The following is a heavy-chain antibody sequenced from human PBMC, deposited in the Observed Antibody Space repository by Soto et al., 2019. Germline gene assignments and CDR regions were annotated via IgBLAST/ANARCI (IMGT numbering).Heavy chain of an antibody. CDR3: AKDRLRAVVVVSGTVDS. D-gene: IGHD2-21*01. V-gene: IGHV3-23*01. J-gene: IGHJ4*02. Sequence: EVQLLESGGGFVQPGGSLRVTCETSGFTFSTHAMSWVRQAPGKGLEWVSSISGDGDSTSYADSVKGRFTIYRDNSKNTLHLHMNSLTADDTAIYYCAKDRLRAVVVVSGTVDSWGQGALVSVSS. CDR1: GFTFSTHA. CDR2: ISGDGDST.